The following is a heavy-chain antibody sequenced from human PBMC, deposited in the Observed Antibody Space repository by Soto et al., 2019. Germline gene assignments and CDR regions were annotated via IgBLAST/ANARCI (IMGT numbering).Heavy chain of an antibody. J-gene: IGHJ6*02. Sequence: QVQLVQSGAEVKKPGSSVKVSCKASGGTFTSYIITWVRRAPGQGLEWMGRIIPVLDITYYAQKFQRRVPITTVKSTSRAYMEVGGLRSEATAVYYCAKSPNAGSATPSNHGMDVWCQGTTDTVSS. CDR2: IIPVLDIT. CDR3: AKSPNAGSATPSNHGMDV. D-gene: IGHD2-15*01. CDR1: GGTFTSYI. V-gene: IGHV1-69*02.